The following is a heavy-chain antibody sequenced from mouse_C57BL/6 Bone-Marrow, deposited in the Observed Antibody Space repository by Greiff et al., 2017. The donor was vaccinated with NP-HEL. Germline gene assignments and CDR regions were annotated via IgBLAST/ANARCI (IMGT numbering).Heavy chain of an antibody. CDR2: IDPANGNT. CDR3: ARKRGLPHWYFDV. D-gene: IGHD2-4*01. CDR1: GFNIKNNY. J-gene: IGHJ1*03. Sequence: VQLQQSVAELVRPGASVKLSCTASGFNIKNNYMHWVKQRPEQGLEWIGRIDPANGNTKYAPKFQGKATITADTSSNNAYLLLSSLPSEDTAIYYGARKRGLPHWYFDVGGTGTTVTVSS. V-gene: IGHV14-3*01.